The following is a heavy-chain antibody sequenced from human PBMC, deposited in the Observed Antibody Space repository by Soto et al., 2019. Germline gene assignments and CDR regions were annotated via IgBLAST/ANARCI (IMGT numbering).Heavy chain of an antibody. CDR2: INPYNGNT. D-gene: IGHD2-2*01. V-gene: IGHV1-8*02. CDR3: ARLQVYQLLSMDV. Sequence: ASVKVSCKASGYTFTSYGISWVRQAPGKGLERMGWINPYNGNTDYAQKFQGRVTMTRNTSISTAYMELSSLRSEDTAVYYCARLQVYQLLSMDVWGKGTTVTVSS. J-gene: IGHJ6*04. CDR1: GYTFTSYG.